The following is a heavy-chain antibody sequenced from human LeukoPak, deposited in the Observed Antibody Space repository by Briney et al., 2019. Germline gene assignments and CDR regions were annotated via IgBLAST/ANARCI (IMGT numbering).Heavy chain of an antibody. J-gene: IGHJ3*01. CDR1: GFTYSNAW. CDR3: TTEYLYYDSSGPHL. Sequence: GGPLTLPCAASGFTYSNAWMSWVRRAPGKAVEGVGRNKSKTDGGTREYAAPVKGRFTISRDDSKNTLYLQMNSLKTEDTAVYYCTTEYLYYDSSGPHLWGQGTMVTVSS. CDR2: NKSKTDGGTR. V-gene: IGHV3-15*01. D-gene: IGHD3-22*01.